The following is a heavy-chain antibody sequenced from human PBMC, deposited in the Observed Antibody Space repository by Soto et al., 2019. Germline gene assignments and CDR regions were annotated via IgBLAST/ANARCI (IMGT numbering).Heavy chain of an antibody. J-gene: IGHJ2*01. Sequence: ASVKVSCKASGYTFTSYDINWVRQAPGQGLEWMGWMNPNSGNTNYAQKFQGWVTMTRDTSISTAYMELSRLRSDDTAVYYCARGSGSYVWYFDLWGRGTLVTVSS. V-gene: IGHV1-2*04. CDR2: MNPNSGNT. D-gene: IGHD3-10*01. CDR1: GYTFTSYD. CDR3: ARGSGSYVWYFDL.